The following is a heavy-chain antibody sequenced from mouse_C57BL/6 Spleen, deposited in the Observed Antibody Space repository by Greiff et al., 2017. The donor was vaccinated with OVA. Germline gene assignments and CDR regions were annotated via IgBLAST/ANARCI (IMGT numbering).Heavy chain of an antibody. J-gene: IGHJ4*01. CDR3: ARAPFTTVVATEDAMDY. D-gene: IGHD1-1*01. CDR1: GYAFTNYL. Sequence: VQLQQSGAELVRPGTSVKVSCKASGYAFTNYLIEWVKQRPGQGLEWIGVINPGSGGTNYNEKFKGKATLTADKSSSTAYMQLSSLTSEDSAVYFCARAPFTTVVATEDAMDYWGQGTSVTVSS. V-gene: IGHV1-54*01. CDR2: INPGSGGT.